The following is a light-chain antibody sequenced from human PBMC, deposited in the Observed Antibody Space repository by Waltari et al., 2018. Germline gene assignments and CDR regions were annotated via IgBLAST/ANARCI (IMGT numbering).Light chain of an antibody. CDR2: GAS. Sequence: DIQMTQSPSSVSASVGDRLTISCRASQDVNTWVAWYQQKPGKAPNLLIHGASTLQSGVPPRFSGSGSGTEFTLTISGLQPEDFTLYFCQQTDSFPLTFGGGTKVEIK. V-gene: IGKV1-12*01. CDR3: QQTDSFPLT. CDR1: QDVNTW. J-gene: IGKJ4*01.